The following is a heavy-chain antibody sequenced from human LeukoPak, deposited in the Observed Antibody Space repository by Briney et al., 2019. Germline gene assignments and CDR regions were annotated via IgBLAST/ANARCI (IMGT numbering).Heavy chain of an antibody. Sequence: ASVKVSCKASGYTFTGYYMHWVRQAPRQGLEWMGWINPNSGGTNYAQKFQGRVTMTRDTSISTAYMELSRLRSDDTAVYYCARDRDSGYDFDVDYWGQGTLVTVSS. CDR2: INPNSGGT. CDR1: GYTFTGYY. D-gene: IGHD5-12*01. J-gene: IGHJ4*02. V-gene: IGHV1-2*02. CDR3: ARDRDSGYDFDVDY.